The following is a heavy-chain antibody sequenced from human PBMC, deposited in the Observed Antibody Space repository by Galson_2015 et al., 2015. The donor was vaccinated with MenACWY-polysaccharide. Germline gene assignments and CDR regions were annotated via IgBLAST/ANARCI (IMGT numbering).Heavy chain of an antibody. Sequence: SLRLSCAASGFTFSSYWMHWVRHAPGEGLVWVTRINIDASGISYADSVKGRFTISRDNAKSTVYLQMNSLRAEDTAVYYCARAPPHHCTSTSCPGRNAFDIWGQGTMVTVSS. CDR2: INIDASGI. J-gene: IGHJ3*02. CDR3: ARAPPHHCTSTSCPGRNAFDI. V-gene: IGHV3-74*01. CDR1: GFTFSSYW. D-gene: IGHD2-2*01.